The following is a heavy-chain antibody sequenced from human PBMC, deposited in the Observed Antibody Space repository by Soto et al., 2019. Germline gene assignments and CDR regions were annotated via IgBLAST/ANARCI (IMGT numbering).Heavy chain of an antibody. CDR2: IGWNSGSI. V-gene: IGHV3-9*01. D-gene: IGHD2-2*01. J-gene: IGHJ6*02. Sequence: EVQLVESGGGLVQPGRSLRLSCAASGFTFYDYAMHWVRQAPGKGLEWVSGIGWNSGSIGYADSVKGRFTISRDNAKNSLYLQMNSLRADDTALYYCAKEVDCTSTNCYQVHVLDVWGQGTTVTVSS. CDR1: GFTFYDYA. CDR3: AKEVDCTSTNCYQVHVLDV.